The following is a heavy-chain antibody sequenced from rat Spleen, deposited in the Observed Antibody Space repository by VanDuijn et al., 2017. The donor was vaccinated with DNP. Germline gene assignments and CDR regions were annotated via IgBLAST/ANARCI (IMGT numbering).Heavy chain of an antibody. CDR2: ISYSGTT. CDR3: ARWGNYFDY. CDR1: GYSITSSS. V-gene: IGHV3-1*01. J-gene: IGHJ2*01. Sequence: EVQLQESGPGLLRPSQSLSLTCSVTGYSITSSSRWNWIREFPRNKMEYIGHISYSGTTNYNPSLKSRISITRDTSKNQFFLQLNSVTTEDTATYYCARWGNYFDYWGQGIMVTVSS.